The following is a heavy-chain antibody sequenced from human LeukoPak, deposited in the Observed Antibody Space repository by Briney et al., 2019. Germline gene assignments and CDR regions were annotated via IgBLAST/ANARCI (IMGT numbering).Heavy chain of an antibody. D-gene: IGHD4-17*01. J-gene: IGHJ4*02. V-gene: IGHV3-74*01. CDR1: GFTFINYW. Sequence: GGSLRLSCTASGFTFINYWIHWVRQPPGKGLVWVSRINNDGGDTIYADSVRGRFTISRDNAKNTLYLQMNSLRAEDTAVYYCARNRNDYGDYVHDYWGQGTLVTVSS. CDR2: INNDGGDT. CDR3: ARNRNDYGDYVHDY.